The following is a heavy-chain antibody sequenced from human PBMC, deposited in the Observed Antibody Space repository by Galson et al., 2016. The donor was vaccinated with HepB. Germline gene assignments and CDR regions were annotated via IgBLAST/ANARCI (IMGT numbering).Heavy chain of an antibody. Sequence: SVKVSCKASGYSFTNYGTSWVRQAPGQGLEWMGWISAHDGKTVYAQNFQGRVTMTTDTSTSTTYMELRSLTSDDTAVYYCARDRGLYESGWTPGWYFDFWGQGTLLTVSS. V-gene: IGHV1-18*01. CDR1: GYSFTNYG. D-gene: IGHD3-10*01. J-gene: IGHJ4*02. CDR3: ARDRGLYESGWTPGWYFDF. CDR2: ISAHDGKT.